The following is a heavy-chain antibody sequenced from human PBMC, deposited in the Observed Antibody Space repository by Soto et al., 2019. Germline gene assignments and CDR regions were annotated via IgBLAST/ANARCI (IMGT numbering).Heavy chain of an antibody. CDR1: GYTFTSYG. D-gene: IGHD2-15*01. V-gene: IGHV1-18*01. Sequence: QVRLVQSGAEVKKPGASVKVSCKASGYTFTSYGISWVRQAPGQGLEWMGWISAYNGNTNYAQKLQGRVTMTTDTSTSTAYMELRSLRSDDTAVYYCARDGPGVVVVAAVGDFDYWGQGTLVTVSS. CDR3: ARDGPGVVVVAAVGDFDY. J-gene: IGHJ4*02. CDR2: ISAYNGNT.